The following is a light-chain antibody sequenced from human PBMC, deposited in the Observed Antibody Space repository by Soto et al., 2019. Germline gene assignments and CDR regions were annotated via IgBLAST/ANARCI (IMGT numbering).Light chain of an antibody. J-gene: IGLJ1*01. CDR2: ETN. CDR1: SSNIGDNY. V-gene: IGLV1-51*02. Sequence: QSVLTQPPSVSAAPGQKVTISCSGSSSNIGDNYVSWYQHLPGTAPKLLIYETNKRASGIPDRFSGSKSGTSATLGITGLQTGDEADYYCGTWDLSLGADVFGTGTKVTVL. CDR3: GTWDLSLGADV.